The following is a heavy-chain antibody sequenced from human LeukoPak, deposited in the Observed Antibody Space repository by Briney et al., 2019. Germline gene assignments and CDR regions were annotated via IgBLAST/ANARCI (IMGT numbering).Heavy chain of an antibody. CDR1: GYTFTSYA. CDR3: ALHPTYYYDSSGSGY. CDR2: INAGNGNT. V-gene: IGHV1-3*01. J-gene: IGHJ4*02. Sequence: GASVKVSCTASGYTFTSYAMHWVRQAPGQRLEWMGWINAGNGNTKYSQKFQGRVTITRDTSASTAYMELSSLRSEDTAVYYCALHPTYYYDSSGSGYWGQGTLVTVSS. D-gene: IGHD3-22*01.